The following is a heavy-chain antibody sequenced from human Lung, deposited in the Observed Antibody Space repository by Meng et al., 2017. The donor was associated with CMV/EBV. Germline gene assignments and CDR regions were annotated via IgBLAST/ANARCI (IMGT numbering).Heavy chain of an antibody. Sequence: SGCTVSSEYLTWVRQDPGKGLEWVSVIYSGGSTYYADSVKGRFTISRDNSKNTLYLQMNSLRTEDTAVYYCARDMYWSQSYHGVDVWGHGTTVTVSS. D-gene: IGHD3-3*01. CDR3: ARDMYWSQSYHGVDV. J-gene: IGHJ6*02. CDR2: IYSGGST. V-gene: IGHV3-66*02. CDR1: GCTVSSEY.